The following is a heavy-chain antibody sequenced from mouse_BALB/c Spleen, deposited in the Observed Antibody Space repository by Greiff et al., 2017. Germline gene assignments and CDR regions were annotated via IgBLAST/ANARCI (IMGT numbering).Heavy chain of an antibody. V-gene: IGHV3-2*02. CDR2: ISYSGST. CDR3: AIYGSRRAMDY. J-gene: IGHJ4*01. CDR1: GYSITSDYA. Sequence: ESGPGLVKPSQSLSLTCTVTGYSITSDYAWNWIRQFPGNKLEWMGYISYSGSTSYNPSLKSRISITRDTSKNQFFLQLNSVTTEDTATYYCAIYGSRRAMDYWGQGTSVTVSS. D-gene: IGHD1-1*01.